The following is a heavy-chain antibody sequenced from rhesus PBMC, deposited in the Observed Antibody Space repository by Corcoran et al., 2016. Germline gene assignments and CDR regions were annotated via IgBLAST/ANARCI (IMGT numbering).Heavy chain of an antibody. Sequence: EMQLVESGGVLVQPGGSLRLSCAASSFTFISLSIHWVRQAPGKGMEWVAVISQDGNTRYYADSVKDRFTTSRDNFKNMLYLQMNNLRPEDTAVYYCAKEKSLNNWYFDIWGPGTPVTISS. CDR2: ISQDGNTR. CDR1: SFTFISLS. CDR3: AKEKSLNNWYFDI. V-gene: IGHV3-54*02. D-gene: IGHD1-20*01. J-gene: IGHJ2*01.